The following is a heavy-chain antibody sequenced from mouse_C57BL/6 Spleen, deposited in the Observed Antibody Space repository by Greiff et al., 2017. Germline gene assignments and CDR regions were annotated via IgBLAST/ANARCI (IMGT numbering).Heavy chain of an antibody. V-gene: IGHV1-9*01. CDR1: GYTFTGYW. J-gene: IGHJ1*03. Sequence: VQLQQSGAELMKPGASVKLSCKATGYTFTGYWIEWVKQRPGHGLEWIGEILPGSGSTNYNEKFKGKATFTADTSSNTADMQLSSLTTEDSAIYYCARVYGSSYWYFDVWGTGTTVTVSS. CDR3: ARVYGSSYWYFDV. CDR2: ILPGSGST. D-gene: IGHD1-1*01.